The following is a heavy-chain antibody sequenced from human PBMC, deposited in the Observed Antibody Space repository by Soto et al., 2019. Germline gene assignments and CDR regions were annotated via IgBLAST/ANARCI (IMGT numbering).Heavy chain of an antibody. CDR2: IKQDGSEK. Sequence: GGSLRLSCAASGFTFSSYWMSWVRQAPGKGLEWVANIKQDGSEKYYVDSVKGRFTISRDNAKNSLYLQMNSLRAEDTAVYYCERDRNDFWSGSLGYYYYGMDVWGQGTTVTVSS. V-gene: IGHV3-7*03. CDR1: GFTFSSYW. D-gene: IGHD3-3*01. CDR3: ERDRNDFWSGSLGYYYYGMDV. J-gene: IGHJ6*02.